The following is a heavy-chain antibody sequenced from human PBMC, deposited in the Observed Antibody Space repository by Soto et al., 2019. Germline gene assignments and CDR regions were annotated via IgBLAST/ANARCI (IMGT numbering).Heavy chain of an antibody. CDR3: AKIGLRLIGGFDP. V-gene: IGHV3-23*01. CDR2: ISGSGGST. CDR1: EFSLTSYA. Sequence: CGSLSVACAASEFSLTSYAMSWVRQAPGKGLEWVSAISGSGGSTYYADSVKGRFTISRDNSKNTLYLQMNSLRAEDTAVYFCAKIGLRLIGGFDPWGQGNLVTGSS. D-gene: IGHD3-16*01. J-gene: IGHJ5*02.